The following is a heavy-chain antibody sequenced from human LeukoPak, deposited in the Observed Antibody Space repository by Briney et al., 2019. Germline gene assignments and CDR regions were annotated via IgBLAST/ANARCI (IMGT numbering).Heavy chain of an antibody. V-gene: IGHV3-15*05. CDR1: GLTFPNAR. CDR3: STDRD. CDR2: IKGKPDGGTA. Sequence: GGSLRLSCAASGLTFPNARMNWVRQAPGKGLEWVGRIKGKPDGGTADYAASVMARFIISRDDSKNTVYLQMNSLREEDSGLYFCSTDRDWGQGTLVAVSS. J-gene: IGHJ4*02. D-gene: IGHD5-24*01.